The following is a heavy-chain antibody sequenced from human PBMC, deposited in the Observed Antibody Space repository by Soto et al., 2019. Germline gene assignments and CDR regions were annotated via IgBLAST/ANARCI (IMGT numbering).Heavy chain of an antibody. Sequence: PGGSLRLSCAASGFTFSNAWMSWVRQAPGKGLEWVGRIKSKTDGGTTDYAAPVKGRFTISRDDSKNTLYLQMNSLKAEDTAVYYCTTEVLNSMVRGVTHRYYFDYWGQGTLVTVSS. CDR2: IKSKTDGGTT. J-gene: IGHJ4*02. V-gene: IGHV3-15*01. CDR3: TTEVLNSMVRGVTHRYYFDY. CDR1: GFTFSNAW. D-gene: IGHD3-10*01.